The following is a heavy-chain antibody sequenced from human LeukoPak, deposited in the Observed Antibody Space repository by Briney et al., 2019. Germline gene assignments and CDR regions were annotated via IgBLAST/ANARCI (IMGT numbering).Heavy chain of an antibody. J-gene: IGHJ4*02. Sequence: SETLSLTCTVSGGSISNYYWSWIRQPPGKGLEWIGYICYSGSTNFNPSLKSRVTISVDTSKNQFSLRLRSVTAADTAVYYCARHYGGYNLTPFDYWGQGTLVTASS. CDR2: ICYSGST. CDR3: ARHYGGYNLTPFDY. D-gene: IGHD5-24*01. V-gene: IGHV4-59*08. CDR1: GGSISNYY.